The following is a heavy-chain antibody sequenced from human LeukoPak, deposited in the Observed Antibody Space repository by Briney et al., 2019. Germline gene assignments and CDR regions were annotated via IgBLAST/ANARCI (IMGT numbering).Heavy chain of an antibody. D-gene: IGHD6-13*01. CDR3: ARGISSSWYAPTRINWFDP. J-gene: IGHJ5*02. CDR2: INPNSGDT. CDR1: GYTFTGYY. V-gene: IGHV1-2*02. Sequence: GASVKVSCKASGYTFTGYYMHWVRQAPGQGLEWMGWINPNSGDTNYAQKFQGRVTMTRDTSISTAYMELSRLRSDDTAVYYCARGISSSWYAPTRINWFDPWGQGTLVTVSS.